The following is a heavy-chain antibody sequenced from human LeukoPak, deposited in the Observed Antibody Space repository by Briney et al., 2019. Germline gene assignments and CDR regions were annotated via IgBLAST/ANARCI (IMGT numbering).Heavy chain of an antibody. CDR2: ISNSGGST. Sequence: GGSLRLSCADSGFTFSSYAMNWIRQAPGKGLEWVSGISNSGGSTYYADSVKGRFTISRDNSKNTLYLQMNSLRAEDTAVYYCAKETISSFDYWGQGTLVTVSS. D-gene: IGHD6-6*01. CDR3: AKETISSFDY. CDR1: GFTFSSYA. V-gene: IGHV3-23*01. J-gene: IGHJ4*02.